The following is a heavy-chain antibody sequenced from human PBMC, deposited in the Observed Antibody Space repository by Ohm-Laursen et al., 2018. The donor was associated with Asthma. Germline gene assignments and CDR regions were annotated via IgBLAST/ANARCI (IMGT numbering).Heavy chain of an antibody. CDR1: GGSFSGYY. CDR3: ARVRCSGGSCPKRARVAMNYYYGMDV. V-gene: IGHV4-34*01. J-gene: IGHJ6*02. Sequence: SETLSLTCAVYGGSFSGYYWSWIRQPPGKGLEWIGEINHSGSTNYSPSLKSRVTISVDTSKNQFSLKLSSVTAADTAVYYCARVRCSGGSCPKRARVAMNYYYGMDVWGQGTTVTVSS. D-gene: IGHD2-15*01. CDR2: INHSGST.